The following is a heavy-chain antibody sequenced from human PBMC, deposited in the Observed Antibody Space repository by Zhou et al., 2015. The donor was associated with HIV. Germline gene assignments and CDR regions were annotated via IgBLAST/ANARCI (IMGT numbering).Heavy chain of an antibody. CDR2: IVVGSGNT. J-gene: IGHJ4*02. V-gene: IGHV1-58*01. D-gene: IGHD3-10*01. Sequence: QLVQSGPEVKKPGTSVKVSCKASGFTFTSSAVQWVRQARGQRLEWIGWIVVGSGNTNYAQKFQERVTITRDMSTSTAYMELSSLRSEDTAVYYCARGLGNRSGSYYFPFGYWGQGTLVTVSS. CDR1: GFTFTSSA. CDR3: ARGLGNRSGSYYFPFGY.